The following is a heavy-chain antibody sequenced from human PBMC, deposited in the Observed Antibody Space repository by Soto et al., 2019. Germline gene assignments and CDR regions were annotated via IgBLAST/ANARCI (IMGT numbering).Heavy chain of an antibody. V-gene: IGHV1-69*13. J-gene: IGHJ4*02. CDR3: ARAGQQLVLEYFDY. CDR2: IIPIFGTA. D-gene: IGHD6-13*01. CDR1: GGTFSSYA. Sequence: ASVKVSCKASGGTFSSYAISWVRQAPGQGLEWMGGIIPIFGTANYAQKFQGRVTITADESTSTAYMELSSLRSEDTAVYYCARAGQQLVLEYFDYWGQGTLVTVSS.